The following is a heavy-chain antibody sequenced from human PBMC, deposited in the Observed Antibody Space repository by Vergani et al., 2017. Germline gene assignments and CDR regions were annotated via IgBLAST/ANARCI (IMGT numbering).Heavy chain of an antibody. D-gene: IGHD3-10*01. CDR3: ARARFQEARYYFYGMDV. CDR1: GFTVSNNY. V-gene: IGHV3-53*01. Sequence: EVQVVESGGGLIQPGGSLRLSCAASGFTVSNNYMTWVRQAPGKGLEWGSVLYSGGSTYYADSVKGRFSTSRDNSKNTLYLQMNRLRADDTAVYYCARARFQEARYYFYGMDVWGQGTTVTVSS. CDR2: LYSGGST. J-gene: IGHJ6*02.